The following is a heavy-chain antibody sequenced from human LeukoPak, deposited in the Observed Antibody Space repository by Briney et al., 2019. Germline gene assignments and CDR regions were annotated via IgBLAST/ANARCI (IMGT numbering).Heavy chain of an antibody. Sequence: ASVKVSCKASGYTFTSYGISWVRQAPGQGLEWMGWISAYNGNTNYAQKLQGRVTMTTDTSTSTAYMELRSLRSDDTAVYYCATSITPFWSGYYFDYWGQGTLVTVSS. CDR2: ISAYNGNT. V-gene: IGHV1-18*01. CDR3: ATSITPFWSGYYFDY. J-gene: IGHJ4*02. D-gene: IGHD3-3*01. CDR1: GYTFTSYG.